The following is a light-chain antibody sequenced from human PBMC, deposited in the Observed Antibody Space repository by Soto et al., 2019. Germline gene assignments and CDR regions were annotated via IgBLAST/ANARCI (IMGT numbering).Light chain of an antibody. CDR2: KVS. J-gene: IGKJ4*01. Sequence: DIVMTQTPLSSPVTLGQAASISCRSSQSLVHNDGNTYLSWFQQRPGQPPRLLIYKVSDRFSGVPDRFSGSGAGTDFTLTISRVEAEDFAVYYCQQFSSYPLTFGGGTKVDIK. CDR1: QSLVHNDGNTY. V-gene: IGKV2-24*01. CDR3: QQFSSYPLT.